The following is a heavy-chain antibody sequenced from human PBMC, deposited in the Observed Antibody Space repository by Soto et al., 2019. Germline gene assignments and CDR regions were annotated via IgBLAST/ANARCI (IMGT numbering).Heavy chain of an antibody. J-gene: IGHJ3*01. CDR2: ISWNSGSI. CDR1: GFTFDDYA. CDR3: SKEVVAGAGVFDF. D-gene: IGHD6-19*01. Sequence: GGSLRLSCAASGFTFDDYAMHWVRQAPGKGLEWVSGISWNSGSIGYADSVKGRFTISRDNAKNSLYLQMNSLRAEDTALYYCSKEVVAGAGVFDFWAQGTMDTVSS. V-gene: IGHV3-9*01.